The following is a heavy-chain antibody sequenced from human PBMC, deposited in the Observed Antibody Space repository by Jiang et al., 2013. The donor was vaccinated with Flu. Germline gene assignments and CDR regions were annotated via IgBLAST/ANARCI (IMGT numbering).Heavy chain of an antibody. D-gene: IGHD3-3*01. CDR3: ARDRPEWSSLLGEFDP. CDR1: GFTFSSYS. CDR2: ISSSSSYI. Sequence: RLSCAASGFTFSSYSMNWVRQAPGKGLEWVSSISSSSSYIYYADSVKGRFTISRDNAKNSLYLQMNSLRAEDTAVYYCARDRPEWSSLLGEFDPWGQGTLVTVSS. J-gene: IGHJ5*02. V-gene: IGHV3-21*04.